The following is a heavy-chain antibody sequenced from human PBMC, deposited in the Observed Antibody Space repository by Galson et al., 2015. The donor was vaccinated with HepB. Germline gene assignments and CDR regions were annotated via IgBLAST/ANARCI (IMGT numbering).Heavy chain of an antibody. D-gene: IGHD6-19*01. CDR2: IRWDGGST. J-gene: IGHJ4*02. V-gene: IGHV3-43D*03. Sequence: SLRLYCAASGFTFDDYAMHWVRQAPGKGLEWVSLIRWDGGSTYYADSVKGRFTISRDNSKNSLYLQMNSLRAEDTALYYCAKDIWRVAGTGVFDYWGQGTLVTVSS. CDR3: AKDIWRVAGTGVFDY. CDR1: GFTFDDYA.